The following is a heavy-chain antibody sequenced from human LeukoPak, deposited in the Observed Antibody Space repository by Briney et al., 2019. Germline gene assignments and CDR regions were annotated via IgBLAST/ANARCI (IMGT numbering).Heavy chain of an antibody. CDR2: ISYDGSD. Sequence: GGSLRLSCAASGFTFSDYAMHWVHQAPGKGLEWVAVISYDGSDRYTDSVKGRFTISRDNSRDTLYLEMNSLRTEDRAVYYCAKDRGGSYYYYGMDVWGQGTTVTVSS. J-gene: IGHJ6*02. V-gene: IGHV3-30-3*01. CDR3: AKDRGGSYYYYGMDV. CDR1: GFTFSDYA. D-gene: IGHD1-26*01.